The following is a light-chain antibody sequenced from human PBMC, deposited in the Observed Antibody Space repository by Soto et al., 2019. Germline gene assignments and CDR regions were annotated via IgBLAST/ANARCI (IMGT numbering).Light chain of an antibody. J-gene: IGKJ5*01. Sequence: ELLLTRSPCTLSLSPGEIATLSCSSIQSVSNYLAWYQQKPGQAPRLLVSAASNRATGIPARFSGSGSGTDFTLTIISLEPEDFGVFYCQERFGWPKITVCQGTQLENK. CDR1: QSVSNY. V-gene: IGKV3-11*01. CDR2: AAS. CDR3: QERFGWPKIT.